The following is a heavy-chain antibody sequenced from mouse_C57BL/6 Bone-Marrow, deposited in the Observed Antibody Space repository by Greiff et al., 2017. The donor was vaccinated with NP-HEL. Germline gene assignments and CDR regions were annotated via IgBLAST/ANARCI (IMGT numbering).Heavy chain of an antibody. CDR1: GFNIKDDY. V-gene: IGHV14-4*01. CDR3: TTRGGPITTVVATNAMDY. CDR2: IDPENGDT. Sequence: EVQLVESGAELVRPGASVKLSCTASGFNIKDDYMHWVKQRPEQGLEWIGWIDPENGDTEYASKFQGTATITADTSSNTAYLQLSSLTSEDTAVYYCTTRGGPITTVVATNAMDYWGQGTSVTVSS. J-gene: IGHJ4*01. D-gene: IGHD1-1*01.